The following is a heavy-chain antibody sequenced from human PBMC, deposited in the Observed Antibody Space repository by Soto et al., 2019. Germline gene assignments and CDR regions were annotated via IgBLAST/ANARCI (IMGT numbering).Heavy chain of an antibody. CDR1: GFILSSFW. J-gene: IGHJ4*02. Sequence: GGSLRLSCAASGFILSSFWMSWVRQVPGKGLEWVANIKEDGSEKHYVDSVKGRFTISRDNAKKSLYLQMNSLRVEDTAVYYCARDSYGPYYDFWSGYYGLDYWGQGTLVTVSS. CDR2: IKEDGSEK. V-gene: IGHV3-7*01. D-gene: IGHD3-3*01. CDR3: ARDSYGPYYDFWSGYYGLDY.